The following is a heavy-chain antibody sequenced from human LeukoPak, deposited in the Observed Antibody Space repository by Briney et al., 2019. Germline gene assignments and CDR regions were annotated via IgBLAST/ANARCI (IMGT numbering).Heavy chain of an antibody. J-gene: IGHJ4*02. V-gene: IGHV3-30-3*01. CDR2: ISYDGSNK. CDR1: GFTFSSYA. D-gene: IGHD6-13*01. Sequence: PGGSLRLSCAASGFTFSSYAMHWVRQAPGKGLEWVAVISYDGSNKYYADSVKGRFTISRDNSKNTLYLQMNSLRAEDTAVYYCARKLAAAGPNYWGQGTLVTVSS. CDR3: ARKLAAAGPNY.